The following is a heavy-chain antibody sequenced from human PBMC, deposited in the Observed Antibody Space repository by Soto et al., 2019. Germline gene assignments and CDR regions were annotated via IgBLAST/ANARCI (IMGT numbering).Heavy chain of an antibody. V-gene: IGHV1-2*04. J-gene: IGHJ6*02. CDR3: ARGDFDSSGYYRPYYYYGMDV. D-gene: IGHD3-22*01. Sequence: GASVKVSCKASGYTFTDYYMHWVRQAPGQGLEWMGWINPNSGGTNYAQKFQGWVTMTRDTSISTAYMELSRLRSDDTAVYYCARGDFDSSGYYRPYYYYGMDVWGQGTTVTVSS. CDR2: INPNSGGT. CDR1: GYTFTDYY.